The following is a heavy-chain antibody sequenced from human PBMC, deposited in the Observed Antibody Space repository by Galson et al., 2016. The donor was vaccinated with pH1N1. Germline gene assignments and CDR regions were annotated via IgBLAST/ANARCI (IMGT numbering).Heavy chain of an antibody. V-gene: IGHV3-7*01. D-gene: IGHD4-17*01. CDR3: ARVGAYGDYAQLNNWFDP. CDR1: GFSFRSYW. J-gene: IGHJ5*02. Sequence: SLRLSCAASGFSFRSYWMGWVRQAPGKGLEWVANIYQDGSQKLYVDSVKGRFTIFRDNAKNSLYLQMNSLRVEDTAVYYCARVGAYGDYAQLNNWFDPWGQGTQVTVSS. CDR2: IYQDGSQK.